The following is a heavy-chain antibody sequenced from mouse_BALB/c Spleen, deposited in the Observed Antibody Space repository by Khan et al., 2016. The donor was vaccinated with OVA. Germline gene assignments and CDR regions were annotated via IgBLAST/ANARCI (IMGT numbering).Heavy chain of an antibody. V-gene: IGHV1S81*02. CDR3: SRSAFSAFAD. Sequence: QVQLQQPGAELVKPGASVKMSCKASGYTFTSYHMYWVKQRPGQGLEWIGGIKPNNGDTYFNEKFKSKTTLTVDRSSNAAYMQLSSLTSEVSAVYSCSRSAFSAFADWGRGTQVTVSA. J-gene: IGHJ3*01. CDR2: IKPNNGDT. CDR1: GYTFTSYH.